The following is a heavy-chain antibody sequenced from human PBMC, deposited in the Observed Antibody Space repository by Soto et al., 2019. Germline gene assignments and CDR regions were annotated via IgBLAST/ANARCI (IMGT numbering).Heavy chain of an antibody. V-gene: IGHV1-18*04. Sequence: QVQLVQSGAEVKKPGASVRVSCKASGYTFTSYGISWVRQAPGQGLEWMGWISAYNGNTNYAQKLQGRVTMTTDTSTSTAYVELRSLRSDDTAVYYCARVGRGPYYDSSGYFDYWGQGTLVTVSS. J-gene: IGHJ4*02. D-gene: IGHD3-22*01. CDR2: ISAYNGNT. CDR1: GYTFTSYG. CDR3: ARVGRGPYYDSSGYFDY.